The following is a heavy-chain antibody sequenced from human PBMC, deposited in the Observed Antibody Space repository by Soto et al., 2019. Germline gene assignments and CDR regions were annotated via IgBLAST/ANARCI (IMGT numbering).Heavy chain of an antibody. V-gene: IGHV1-8*01. Sequence: ASVKVSCKASGYTFTSYDINWVRQATGQGLEWMGWMNPNSGNTGYAQKFQGRVTMTRNTSISTAYMELSSLRSEDTAVYYCAPAELHEGKGAGGSYCDYDMDDWGQXTMVTVSS. J-gene: IGHJ6*02. D-gene: IGHD1-26*01. CDR2: MNPNSGNT. CDR3: APAELHEGKGAGGSYCDYDMDD. CDR1: GYTFTSYD.